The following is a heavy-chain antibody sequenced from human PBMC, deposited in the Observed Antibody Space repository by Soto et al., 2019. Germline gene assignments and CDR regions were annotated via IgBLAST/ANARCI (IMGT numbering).Heavy chain of an antibody. D-gene: IGHD6-13*01. CDR1: GGTFISYT. J-gene: IGHJ6*02. CDR3: ARASIAAAGPYGMDV. Sequence: QVQLVQSGAEVKKPGSSVKVSCKASGGTFISYTISWVRQAPGQGLEWMGRIIPILGIANYAQKFQGRVTITADKSTSTAYMELSSLRSEDTAVYYCARASIAAAGPYGMDVWGQGTTVTVSS. CDR2: IIPILGIA. V-gene: IGHV1-69*02.